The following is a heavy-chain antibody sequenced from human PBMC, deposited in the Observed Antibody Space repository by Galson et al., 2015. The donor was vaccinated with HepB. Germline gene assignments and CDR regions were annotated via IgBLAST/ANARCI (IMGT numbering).Heavy chain of an antibody. V-gene: IGHV4-59*12. Sequence: ETLSLTCTVSGGSISSYYWSWIRQPPGKGLEWIGYIYYSGSTYYNPSLKSRVTISVDTSKNQFSLKLSSVTAADTAVYYCARDLDYYDSSGYNYFDYWGQGTLVTVSS. CDR2: IYYSGST. D-gene: IGHD3-22*01. CDR3: ARDLDYYDSSGYNYFDY. J-gene: IGHJ4*02. CDR1: GGSISSYY.